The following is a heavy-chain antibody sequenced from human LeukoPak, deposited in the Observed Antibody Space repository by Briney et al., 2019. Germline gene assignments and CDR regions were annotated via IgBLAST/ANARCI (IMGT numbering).Heavy chain of an antibody. V-gene: IGHV4-61*05. Sequence: SETLSLTCTVSGGSISSSSYYWGWIRQPPGKGLEWIGYIYYSGSTNYNPSLKSRVTISVDTSKNQVSLKLRSVTAADTAVYYCARTTEGYAGGPGYSYYYYMDVWGKGTTVTISS. J-gene: IGHJ6*03. D-gene: IGHD5-12*01. CDR1: GGSISSSSYY. CDR2: IYYSGST. CDR3: ARTTEGYAGGPGYSYYYYMDV.